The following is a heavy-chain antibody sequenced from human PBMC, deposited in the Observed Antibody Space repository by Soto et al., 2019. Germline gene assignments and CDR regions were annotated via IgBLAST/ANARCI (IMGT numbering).Heavy chain of an antibody. Sequence: PGGSLRLSCAASEFTSNNHAMTWVRQTPGQGLEWVAGISGPGGRTYYADSVKGRFTISRDNSKNTLFLQMNGLRGEDTAVYYCAKVESYDFWGGYDYYDYSHYGMDVWGQGTTVTVSS. J-gene: IGHJ6*02. CDR1: EFTSNNHA. CDR3: AKVESYDFWGGYDYYDYSHYGMDV. D-gene: IGHD3-3*01. CDR2: ISGPGGRT. V-gene: IGHV3-23*01.